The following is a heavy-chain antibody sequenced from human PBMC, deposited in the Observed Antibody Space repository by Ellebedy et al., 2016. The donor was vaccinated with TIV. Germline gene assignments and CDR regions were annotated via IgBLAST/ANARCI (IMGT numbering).Heavy chain of an antibody. Sequence: GGSLRLSCAASGFTFSSYSMNWVRQAPGKGLEWVSYISSSSSTIYYADSVKGRFTISRDNAKNSLYLQMKSLRDEDTAVYYCARGLTMYYFDYWGQGTLVTVSS. D-gene: IGHD3-10*02. CDR3: ARGLTMYYFDY. J-gene: IGHJ4*02. CDR2: ISSSSSTI. CDR1: GFTFSSYS. V-gene: IGHV3-48*02.